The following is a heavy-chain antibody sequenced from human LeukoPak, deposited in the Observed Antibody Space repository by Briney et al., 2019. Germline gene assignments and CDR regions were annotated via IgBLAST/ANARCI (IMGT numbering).Heavy chain of an antibody. Sequence: GGSLRLSCAASGFTLSSYEMNWVRQAPGKGLEWVSYISSSGSTIYYADSVKGRFTISRDNAKNSLFLQMNSLRAEDTAVYYCARGPSGGFDYWGQGTLVTVSS. V-gene: IGHV3-48*03. CDR1: GFTLSSYE. CDR2: ISSSGSTI. D-gene: IGHD4-23*01. CDR3: ARGPSGGFDY. J-gene: IGHJ4*02.